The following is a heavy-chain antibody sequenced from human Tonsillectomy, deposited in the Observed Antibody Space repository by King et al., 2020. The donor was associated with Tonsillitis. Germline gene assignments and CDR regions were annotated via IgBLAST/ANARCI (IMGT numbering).Heavy chain of an antibody. J-gene: IGHJ2*01. CDR3: ASGYWYFAL. V-gene: IGHV3-48*03. CDR1: GFTFTTYD. Sequence: VQLVESGGGLVQPGGSLRLSCAASGFTFTTYDMNWVRQAPGKGLEWVSYISSSGSTIYYADSVKGRFTISRDNVKNSLYLKMNSLRAGDTAVYYCASGYWYFALWGRGTLVTVSS. CDR2: ISSSGSTI.